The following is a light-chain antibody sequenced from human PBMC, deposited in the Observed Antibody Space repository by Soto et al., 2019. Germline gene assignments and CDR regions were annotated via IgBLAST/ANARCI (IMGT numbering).Light chain of an antibody. J-gene: IGKJ3*01. Sequence: EMVLTQSPATLSLPPGETATLSCRASQSVGDYLAWYQQKPGQAPTLLIFDASNRAPGIPDRFSGSGSGTDFTLTISSLEPEDFAVYYCQQRSDWPPFTFGPGTKVDFK. CDR1: QSVGDY. CDR3: QQRSDWPPFT. V-gene: IGKV3-11*01. CDR2: DAS.